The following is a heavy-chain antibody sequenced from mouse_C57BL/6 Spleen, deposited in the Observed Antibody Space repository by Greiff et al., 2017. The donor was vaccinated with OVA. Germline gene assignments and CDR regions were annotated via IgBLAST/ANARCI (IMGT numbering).Heavy chain of an antibody. CDR3: AKPGSSSFDY. CDR2: INPSTGGT. CDR1: GYSFTGYY. V-gene: IGHV1-42*01. D-gene: IGHD1-1*01. Sequence: EVKLVESGPELVKPGASVKISCKASGYSFTGYYMNWVKQSPEKSLEWIGEINPSTGGTTYNQKFKAKATLTVDKSSSTAYMQLKSLTSEDAAVYYCAKPGSSSFDYWGQGTTLTVSS. J-gene: IGHJ2*01.